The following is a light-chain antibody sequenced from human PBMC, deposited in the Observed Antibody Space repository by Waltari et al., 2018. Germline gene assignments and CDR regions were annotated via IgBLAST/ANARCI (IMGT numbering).Light chain of an antibody. CDR1: SSDIGGYNR. J-gene: IGLJ2*01. Sequence: QAALTQSPSVSGSPGQSVTISCTGTSSDIGGYNRFSWYQQHPGKAPKLMIYEVTKRPSGVSDRFSGSKSGNTASLTISGLQAEDEADYYCQSYDSLIGSVIFGGGTKLTVL. V-gene: IGLV2-8*01. CDR3: QSYDSLIGSVI. CDR2: EVT.